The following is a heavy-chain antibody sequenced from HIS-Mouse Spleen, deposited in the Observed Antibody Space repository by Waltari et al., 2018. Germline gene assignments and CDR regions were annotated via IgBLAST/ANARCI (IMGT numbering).Heavy chain of an antibody. CDR3: AREIPYSSSWYDWYFDL. J-gene: IGHJ2*01. D-gene: IGHD6-13*01. CDR1: GVSISSSSYY. Sequence: QLQLQESGPGMVKPSETLSLTGTVSGVSISSSSYYWGCILHPPGKGLEWIGSIYYSGSTYYNPSLKSRVTISVDTSKNQFSLKLSSVTAADTAVYYCAREIPYSSSWYDWYFDLWGRGTLVTVSS. CDR2: IYYSGST. V-gene: IGHV4-39*07.